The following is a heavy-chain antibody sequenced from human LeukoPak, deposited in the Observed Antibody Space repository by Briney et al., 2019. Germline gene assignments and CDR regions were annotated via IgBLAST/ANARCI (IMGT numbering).Heavy chain of an antibody. CDR3: AKDVSAVAPNPYYFDY. CDR1: GFTVSSNY. V-gene: IGHV3-53*05. D-gene: IGHD6-19*01. J-gene: IGHJ4*02. Sequence: PPGGSLRLSCAASGFTVSSNYMSWVRQAPGKGLEWVSVIYSGGSTYYADSVKGRFTISRDNSKNTLYLQMNSLRAEDTAVYYCAKDVSAVAPNPYYFDYWGQGTLVTVSS. CDR2: IYSGGST.